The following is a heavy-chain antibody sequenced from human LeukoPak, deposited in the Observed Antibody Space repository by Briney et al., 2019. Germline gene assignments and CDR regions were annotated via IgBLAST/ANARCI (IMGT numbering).Heavy chain of an antibody. CDR1: GGSISSSSYY. Sequence: PSETLSLTCTVSGGSISSSSYYWGWIRQPPGKGLEWIGSIYYSGSTYYNPSLKSRVTISVDTSKNQFSLKLSSVTAADTAVYYCATTRSNDFWSGYPDYWGQGTLVTVSP. V-gene: IGHV4-39*01. D-gene: IGHD3-3*01. CDR2: IYYSGST. CDR3: ATTRSNDFWSGYPDY. J-gene: IGHJ4*02.